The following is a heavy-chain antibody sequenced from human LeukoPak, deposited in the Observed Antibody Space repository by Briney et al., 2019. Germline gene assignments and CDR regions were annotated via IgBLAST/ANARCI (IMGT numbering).Heavy chain of an antibody. V-gene: IGHV3-7*01. D-gene: IGHD3-10*02. CDR1: GFTFSTSW. Sequence: PGGSLRLSCAASGFTFSTSWMSWVRQAPGKELEWVANIKTDGSEIYYADSVKGRFTISRDNAKNSLYLQMNSLRAEDTAIYYCATYSRLNAREFQCWGQGTVVTVSS. J-gene: IGHJ1*01. CDR3: ATYSRLNAREFQC. CDR2: IKTDGSEI.